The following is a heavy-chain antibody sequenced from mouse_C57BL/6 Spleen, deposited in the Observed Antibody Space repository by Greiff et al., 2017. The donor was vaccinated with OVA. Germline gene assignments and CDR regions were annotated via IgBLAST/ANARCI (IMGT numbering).Heavy chain of an antibody. D-gene: IGHD1-1*01. CDR3: AETPLYGSSYVGWYFDV. V-gene: IGHV1-59*01. CDR1: GYTFTSYW. Sequence: VQLQQPGAELVRPGTSVKLSCKASGYTFTSYWMHWVKQRPGQGLEWIGVIDPSDSYTNYNQKFKGKATLTVDTSSSTAYMQLSSLTSEDSAVYYCAETPLYGSSYVGWYFDVWGTGTTVTVSS. CDR2: IDPSDSYT. J-gene: IGHJ1*03.